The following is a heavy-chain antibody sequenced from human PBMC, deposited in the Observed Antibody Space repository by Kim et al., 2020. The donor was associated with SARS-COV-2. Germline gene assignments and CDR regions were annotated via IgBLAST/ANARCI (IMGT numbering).Heavy chain of an antibody. CDR2: ISGSGGST. CDR3: AKALLPGIAADY. V-gene: IGHV3-23*01. CDR1: GFTFSSYA. J-gene: IGHJ4*02. Sequence: GGSMRLSCAASGFTFSSYAMSWVRQAPGKGLEWVSAISGSGGSTYYADSVKGRFTISRDNSKNTLYLQMNSLRAEDTAVYYCAKALLPGIAADYWGQGTLVTVSS. D-gene: IGHD6-25*01.